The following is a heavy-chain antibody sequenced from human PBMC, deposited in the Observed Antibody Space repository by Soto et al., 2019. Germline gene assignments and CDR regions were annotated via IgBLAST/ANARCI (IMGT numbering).Heavy chain of an antibody. Sequence: QVQLVQSGAEVKNPGSSVKVSCKTSGGTFNSYLIDWVRQAPGQGLEWMGGIIPAFGTAKYAQRCQGRVTITADKSKTTAYMELRTLTSEDTAVYYCARGLDQPPVGLYFDTWGQGTLVNVAS. CDR3: ARGLDQPPVGLYFDT. CDR1: GGTFNSYL. D-gene: IGHD2-2*01. V-gene: IGHV1-69*06. J-gene: IGHJ4*02. CDR2: IIPAFGTA.